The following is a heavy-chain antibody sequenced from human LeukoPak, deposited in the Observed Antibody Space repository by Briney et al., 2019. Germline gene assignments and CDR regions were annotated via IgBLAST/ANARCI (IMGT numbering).Heavy chain of an antibody. CDR3: VKDRGGSPFYGMDV. Sequence: GESLRLSCAGSGFTFSSYAMSWVRQAPGKGLEWVSTISGNGGAGTYYADSVKGRFTVSRDNSRNTLYLPMNSLRAEDTAVYYCVKDRGGSPFYGMDVWGQGTTVTVSS. D-gene: IGHD1-26*01. J-gene: IGHJ6*02. CDR2: ISGNGGAGT. CDR1: GFTFSSYA. V-gene: IGHV3-23*01.